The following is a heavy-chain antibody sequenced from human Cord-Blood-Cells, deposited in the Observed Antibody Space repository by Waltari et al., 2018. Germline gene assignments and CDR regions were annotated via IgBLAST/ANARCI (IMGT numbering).Heavy chain of an antibody. CDR1: GYTFTSYG. CDR2: ISAYNGNT. D-gene: IGHD6-19*01. Sequence: QVQLVQSGAEVKKPGASVKVSCKASGYTFTSYGISCVRQAPGQGLEWMGWISAYNGNTNYAQKLQGRVTMTTDTSTSTAYMELRSLRSDDTAVYYCAREFGIAVAGGQGRFDPWGQGTLVTVSS. CDR3: AREFGIAVAGGQGRFDP. J-gene: IGHJ5*02. V-gene: IGHV1-18*01.